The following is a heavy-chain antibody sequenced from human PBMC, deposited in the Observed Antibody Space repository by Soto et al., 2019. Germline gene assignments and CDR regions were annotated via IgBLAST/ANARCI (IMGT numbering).Heavy chain of an antibody. CDR3: ASESNSDYYDSSGPFDY. Sequence: QVQLVQSGAEVKKPGSSVKVSCKASGGTFSSYAISWVRQAPGQGLEWMGGIIPIFGTANYAQKFQGGVTSTADESTTTAYMELRSLRSEDTAVYYRASESNSDYYDSSGPFDYWGQGTLVTVSA. D-gene: IGHD3-22*01. J-gene: IGHJ4*02. CDR2: IIPIFGTA. CDR1: GGTFSSYA. V-gene: IGHV1-69*12.